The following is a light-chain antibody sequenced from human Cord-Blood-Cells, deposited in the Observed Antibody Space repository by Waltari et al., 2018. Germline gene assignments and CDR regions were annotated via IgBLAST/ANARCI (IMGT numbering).Light chain of an antibody. CDR3: AAWDDSLSGPVWV. CDR1: SSTIGSNY. J-gene: IGLJ3*02. V-gene: IGLV1-47*01. CDR2: RNN. Sequence: QSVLTQPPSASGTPGQRVTISCSGSSSTIGSNYVSWYQQLPGTAPKLLIYRNNQRPSGVPDRFSGSKSGTSASLAISGLRSEDEADYYCAAWDDSLSGPVWVFGGGTKLTVL.